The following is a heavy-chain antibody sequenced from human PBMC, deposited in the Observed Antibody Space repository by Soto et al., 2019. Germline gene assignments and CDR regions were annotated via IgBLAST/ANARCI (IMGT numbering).Heavy chain of an antibody. CDR3: ARGVDAGVDV. CDR1: GGTFSSYT. J-gene: IGHJ6*02. V-gene: IGHV1-8*02. CDR2: MSPNSGAT. D-gene: IGHD1-1*01. Sequence: QVQLVQSGAEVKKPGSSVKVSCKASGGTFSSYTISWVRQAPGQGLEWMGRMSPNSGATGYAQKFQGRVTMTRDTSISTAYMELSNLRSEDTAIYYCARGVDAGVDVWGQGTTVTVSS.